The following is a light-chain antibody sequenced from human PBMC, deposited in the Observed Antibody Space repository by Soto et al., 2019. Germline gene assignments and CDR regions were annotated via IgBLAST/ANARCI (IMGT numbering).Light chain of an antibody. CDR2: DAS. V-gene: IGKV1-33*01. CDR3: QQYSSRST. Sequence: DIQMTQSPSSLSASVGDRVTITCQASQNINNYLNWYQQKPGRAPKLLIYDASNLEAGVPSRFSGSGFGTEFTLTISSLQPGDFATYYCQQYSSRSTFGQGTKVDI. J-gene: IGKJ1*01. CDR1: QNINNY.